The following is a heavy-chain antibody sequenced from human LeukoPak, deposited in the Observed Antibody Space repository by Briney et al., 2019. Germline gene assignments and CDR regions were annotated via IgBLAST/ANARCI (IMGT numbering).Heavy chain of an antibody. CDR2: ISTYNGNT. D-gene: IGHD3-22*01. V-gene: IGHV1-18*01. Sequence: ASVKVSCKASGYTFTSYGITWVRQAPGQGLEWMGWISTYNGNTNYAQKVQGRVTMTTDTSTSTAYMELRSLRSDDTAVYYCARAAISKDGSGYFYWGQGTLVSVSS. CDR3: ARAAISKDGSGYFY. CDR1: GYTFTSYG. J-gene: IGHJ4*02.